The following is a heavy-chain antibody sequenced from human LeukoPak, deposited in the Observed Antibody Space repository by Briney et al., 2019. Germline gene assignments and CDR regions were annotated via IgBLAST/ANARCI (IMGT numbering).Heavy chain of an antibody. V-gene: IGHV3-66*02. J-gene: IGHJ4*02. CDR3: ARVPAAV. D-gene: IGHD2-2*01. CDR2: IYSGGST. Sequence: GGSLRLSCAASGFTFSSYAMSWVRQAPGEGLEWVSVIYSGGSTYYADSVKGRFTISRDNSKNTLYLQMNSLRAEDTAVYYCARVPAAVWGQGTLVTVSS. CDR1: GFTFSSYA.